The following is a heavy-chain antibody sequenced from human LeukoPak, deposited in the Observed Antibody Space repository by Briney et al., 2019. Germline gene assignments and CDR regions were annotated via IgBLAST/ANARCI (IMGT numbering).Heavy chain of an antibody. CDR3: ARDGSRYYGSGSYYHFDY. CDR2: IIPIFGTA. CDR1: GGTFISYA. J-gene: IGHJ4*02. Sequence: ASVKVSCKASGGTFISYAISWVRQAPGQGLEWMGGIIPIFGTANYAQKFQGRVTITADESTSTAYMEPSSLRSEDTAVYYCARDGSRYYGSGSYYHFDYWGQGTLVTVSS. D-gene: IGHD3-10*01. V-gene: IGHV1-69*01.